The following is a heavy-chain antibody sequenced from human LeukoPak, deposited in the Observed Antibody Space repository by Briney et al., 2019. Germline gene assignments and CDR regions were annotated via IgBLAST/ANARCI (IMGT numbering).Heavy chain of an antibody. CDR1: GFTFSRYW. D-gene: IGHD3-22*01. CDR3: ARAPAEIGGYYPEYFRH. J-gene: IGHJ1*01. Sequence: GGSLRLSCAASGFTFSRYWMHWVPQAPGKGLVWVSRIKSDGSTNYADSVKGRFTISRDNAKNTVSLQMNSLRAEDTGVYYCARAPAEIGGYYPEYFRHWGQGTLVTVSS. V-gene: IGHV3-74*01. CDR2: IKSDGST.